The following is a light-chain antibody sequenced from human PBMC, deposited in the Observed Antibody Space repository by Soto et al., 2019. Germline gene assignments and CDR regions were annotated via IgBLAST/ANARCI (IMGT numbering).Light chain of an antibody. CDR3: QQYNNWPIT. CDR1: QSVSSN. CDR2: GTS. V-gene: IGKV3-15*01. Sequence: ETVMTQSPATLSVSPGERATLSCRASQSVSSNLAWYQQKPGQAPRLLIYGTSTRATGIPARFSGSGSGTEFTLTISSLQSEDVAVYYCQQYNNWPITFGQGTRLEIK. J-gene: IGKJ5*01.